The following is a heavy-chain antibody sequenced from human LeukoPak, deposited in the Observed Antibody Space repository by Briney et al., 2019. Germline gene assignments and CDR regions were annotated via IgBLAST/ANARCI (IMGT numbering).Heavy chain of an antibody. CDR3: ARDLGLTMVRGPAGAFDI. J-gene: IGHJ3*02. CDR2: ITSNGDST. V-gene: IGHV3-64*01. CDR1: GFTFSSYG. D-gene: IGHD3-10*01. Sequence: GALRLSCAASGFTFSSYGMSWVRQAPGKGLEYVSTITSNGDSTDYANSVKGRFTISRDNSKNTLYLQMDSLRPEDMAVYFCARDLGLTMVRGPAGAFDIWGQGTMVTVSS.